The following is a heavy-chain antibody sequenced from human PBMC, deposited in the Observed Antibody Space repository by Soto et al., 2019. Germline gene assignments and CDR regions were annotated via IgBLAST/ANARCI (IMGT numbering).Heavy chain of an antibody. CDR1: SGSISSSNW. CDR2: IYHSGST. V-gene: IGHV4-4*02. Sequence: SETLSLTCAVSSGSISSSNWWSWVRQPPGKGLEWIGEIYHSGSTNYNPSLKSRVTISVDKSKNQFSLKLSSVTAADTAVYYCARIGRYFDWSRNFDYWGQGTLVTVSS. J-gene: IGHJ4*02. CDR3: ARIGRYFDWSRNFDY. D-gene: IGHD3-9*01.